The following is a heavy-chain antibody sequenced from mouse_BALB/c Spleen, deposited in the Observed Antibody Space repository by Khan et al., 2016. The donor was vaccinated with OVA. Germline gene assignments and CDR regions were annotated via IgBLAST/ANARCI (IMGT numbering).Heavy chain of an antibody. CDR1: GYSITSGYA. Sequence: EVQLQESGPGLVKPSQSLSLTCTITGYSITSGYAWNWIRQFPGNKLEWMGYISYSGVTSYTPSLKSRITITRDTSKKQFFLQLTSVTTEDTATYDCARGNYYEYYFDYWGQGTTLTVSS. CDR2: ISYSGVT. CDR3: ARGNYYEYYFDY. D-gene: IGHD1-1*01. J-gene: IGHJ2*01. V-gene: IGHV3-2*02.